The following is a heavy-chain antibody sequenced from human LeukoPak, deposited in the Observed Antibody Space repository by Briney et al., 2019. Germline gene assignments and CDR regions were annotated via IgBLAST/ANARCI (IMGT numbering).Heavy chain of an antibody. D-gene: IGHD3-10*01. J-gene: IGHJ4*03. CDR1: GDPVSSSAW. Sequence: PWDPLSLLCSVSGDPVSSSAWCTWVRHPPGAGLEGIGETYPGESPNYNPSLKSRVTISIDKSNRQFSLKLTSVTAAETAVYYGARRIGERPYWGHGALVTVSS. CDR3: ARRIGERPY. CDR2: TYPGESP. V-gene: IGHV4/OR15-8*01.